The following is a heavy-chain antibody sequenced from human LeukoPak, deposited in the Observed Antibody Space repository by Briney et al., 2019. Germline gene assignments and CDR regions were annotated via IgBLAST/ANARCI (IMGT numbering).Heavy chain of an antibody. CDR1: GFTFSSYW. CDR3: TKPARTDAFDI. V-gene: IGHV3-7*01. Sequence: GGSLRLSCAASGFTFSSYWMSWVRQAPGKGLEWVANIEQDGSEKFYVDSVKGRFTISRDNAKNSLYLQMNSLRAEDTAVYYCTKPARTDAFDIWGLGTMVTVSS. D-gene: IGHD1-14*01. J-gene: IGHJ3*02. CDR2: IEQDGSEK.